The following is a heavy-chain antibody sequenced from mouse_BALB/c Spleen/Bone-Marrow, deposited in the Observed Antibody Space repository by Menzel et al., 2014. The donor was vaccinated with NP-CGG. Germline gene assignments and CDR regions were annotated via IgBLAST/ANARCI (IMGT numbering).Heavy chain of an antibody. Sequence: EVKLMESGGGLVQPGGSLILSCATSGFTFTDYYMSWVRQPPGKALKWLGFIRNKANGYTTEYSASVKGRFTISRDNSQSILYLQMNTLRAEDSATYYCARDDYYAMDYWGQGTSVTVSS. CDR2: IRNKANGYTT. CDR3: ARDDYYAMDY. CDR1: GFTFTDYY. J-gene: IGHJ4*01. V-gene: IGHV7-3*02.